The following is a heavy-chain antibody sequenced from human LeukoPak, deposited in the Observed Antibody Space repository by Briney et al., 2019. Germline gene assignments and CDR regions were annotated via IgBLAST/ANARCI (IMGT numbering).Heavy chain of an antibody. Sequence: GGSLRLSCAASGFDFDSYWMSWVRQAPGKGLEWVANIERDGSTKFYLDSLRGRFTISRDNAKNSLYLQGDSLRVEDTAVYYCARVNGDIDYWGQGTLVTVSS. J-gene: IGHJ4*02. CDR3: ARVNGDIDY. CDR2: IERDGSTK. D-gene: IGHD4-17*01. V-gene: IGHV3-7*03. CDR1: GFDFDSYW.